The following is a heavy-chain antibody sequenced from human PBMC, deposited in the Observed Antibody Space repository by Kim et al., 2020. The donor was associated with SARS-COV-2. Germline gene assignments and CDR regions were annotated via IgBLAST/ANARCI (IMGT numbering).Heavy chain of an antibody. V-gene: IGHV1-69*13. CDR1: GGTFSSYA. J-gene: IGHJ4*02. Sequence: SVKVSCKASGGTFSSYAISWVRQAPGQGLEWMGGIIPIFGTANYAQKFQGRVTITADESTSTAYMELSILRSEDTAVYYCARTGTFGDYGDYVEDWGQGTLVTVSS. CDR3: ARTGTFGDYGDYVED. CDR2: IIPIFGTA. D-gene: IGHD4-17*01.